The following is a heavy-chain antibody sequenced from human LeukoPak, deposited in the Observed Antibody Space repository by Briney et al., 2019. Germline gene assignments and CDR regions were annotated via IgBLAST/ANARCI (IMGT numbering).Heavy chain of an antibody. Sequence: GSLRLSCAASGFTFSSYAMSWVRQAPGKGLEWVSAISGSGGSTYHADSVKGRFTISRDNSKNTLYLQMNSLRAEDTGVYYCAKRTQHGQWLYYFDYWGQGTLVTVSS. J-gene: IGHJ4*02. D-gene: IGHD6-19*01. CDR3: AKRTQHGQWLYYFDY. V-gene: IGHV3-23*01. CDR1: GFTFSSYA. CDR2: ISGSGGST.